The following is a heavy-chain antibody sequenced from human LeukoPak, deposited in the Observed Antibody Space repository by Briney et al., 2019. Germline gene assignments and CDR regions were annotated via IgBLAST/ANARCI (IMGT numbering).Heavy chain of an antibody. Sequence: SETLSLTCAVYGGSFSGYYWSWIRQPPGKGLEWIGEINHSGSTNYNPSLKSRVTISVDTSKNQFSLKLSSVTAADTAVYYCARGEYNWNVYYYYYMDVWGKGTTVTVSS. J-gene: IGHJ6*03. CDR2: INHSGST. CDR3: ARGEYNWNVYYYYYMDV. D-gene: IGHD1-20*01. V-gene: IGHV4-34*01. CDR1: GGSFSGYY.